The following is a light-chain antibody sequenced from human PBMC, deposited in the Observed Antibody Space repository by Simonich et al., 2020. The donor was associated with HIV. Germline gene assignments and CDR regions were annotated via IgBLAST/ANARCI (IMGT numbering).Light chain of an antibody. CDR2: WAS. Sequence: DIVMTQSPDSLAVSLGERATLTCKSSQSVLYSSNNKNYLAWYQQKPGQPPKLLIYWASTRESGVPDRFSASGSGTDFTLTISSLQAEDVAIYYCQQYYNSPLTFGQGTNVEVK. CDR3: QQYYNSPLT. CDR1: QSVLYSSNNKNY. J-gene: IGKJ1*01. V-gene: IGKV4-1*01.